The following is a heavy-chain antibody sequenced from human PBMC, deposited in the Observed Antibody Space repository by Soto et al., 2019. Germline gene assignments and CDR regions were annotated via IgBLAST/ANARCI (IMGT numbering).Heavy chain of an antibody. V-gene: IGHV3-33*01. CDR1: GFTFSSYG. CDR2: IWYDGSNK. D-gene: IGHD5-18*01. J-gene: IGHJ4*02. CDR3: ARERGYSYGSFDY. Sequence: SLRLSCAASGFTFSSYGMHWVRQAPGKGLEWVAVIWYDGSNKYYADSVKGRFTISRDNSKNTLYLQMNSLRAEDTAVYYCARERGYSYGSFDYWGQGTLVTVSS.